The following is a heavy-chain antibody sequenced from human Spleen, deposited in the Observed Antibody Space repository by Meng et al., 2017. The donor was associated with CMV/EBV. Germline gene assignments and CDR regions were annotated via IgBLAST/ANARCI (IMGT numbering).Heavy chain of an antibody. CDR1: GFNLANYL. V-gene: IGHV3-7*01. CDR2: INRDASEK. Sequence: LSCTASGFNLANYLMSWVRQAPGKGLEWVANINRDASEKYYVDSVKGRFTISRDNAKNSLFLQLNSLRAEDTAVYFCARDWSLIASDYWGQGTLVTVSS. D-gene: IGHD2/OR15-2a*01. J-gene: IGHJ4*02. CDR3: ARDWSLIASDY.